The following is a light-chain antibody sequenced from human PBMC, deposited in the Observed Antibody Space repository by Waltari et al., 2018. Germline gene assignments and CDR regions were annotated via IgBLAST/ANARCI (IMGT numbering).Light chain of an antibody. J-gene: IGLJ3*02. CDR3: SSYAGSSSPRV. CDR2: EGN. CDR1: NRHVGSYNL. V-gene: IGLV2-23*01. Sequence: QSALIPPASVSGSPGQSITLPCTETNRHVGSYNLVSSYQQHPGKAPTLMIYEGNKRPSGVSYRFSGSKSGNMASLTISGLQADDEADYYCSSYAGSSSPRVFGGGTKLTVL.